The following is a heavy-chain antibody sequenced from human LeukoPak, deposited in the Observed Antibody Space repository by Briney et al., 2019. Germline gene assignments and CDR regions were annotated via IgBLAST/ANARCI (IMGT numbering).Heavy chain of an antibody. CDR3: ARDRYWYFDL. Sequence: SETLSLTCTVSGGSINSYYWSWIRQPPGRGLEWIGSIHYSGSTSYNPSLRSRVTISVDKSKNQFFLKLSSVTATDTAVYYCARDRYWYFDLWGRGTLVTVSS. V-gene: IGHV4-59*01. CDR1: GGSINSYY. J-gene: IGHJ2*01. CDR2: IHYSGST.